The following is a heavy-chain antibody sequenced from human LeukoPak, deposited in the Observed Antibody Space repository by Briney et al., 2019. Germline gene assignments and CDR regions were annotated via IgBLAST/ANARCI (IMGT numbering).Heavy chain of an antibody. CDR3: ARDILRRSTVTNYVEAH. D-gene: IGHD4-17*01. CDR1: GGSISSSSYY. V-gene: IGHV4-39*07. CDR2: IYYSGST. Sequence: PSETLSLTCTVSGGSISSSSYYWGWIRQPPGKGLEWIGSIYYSGSTNYNPSLKSRVSISVDTSKNQFSLKLTSVTAADTAVYYCARDILRRSTVTNYVEAHWGQGTLVTVSS. J-gene: IGHJ4*02.